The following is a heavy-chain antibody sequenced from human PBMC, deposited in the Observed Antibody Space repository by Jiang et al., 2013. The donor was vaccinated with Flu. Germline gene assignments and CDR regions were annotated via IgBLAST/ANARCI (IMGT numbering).Heavy chain of an antibody. V-gene: IGHV3-49*02. CDR3: TRDLVRDVILIPATYFDY. CDR2: ISKQTLSWAN. J-gene: IGHJ4*02. Sequence: KGLEWVGFISKQTLSWANRLAASVKGRXTISRDDSKSIAYLQMSSLKTEDTAVYYCTRDLVRDVILIPATYFDYWGQGALVTVSS. D-gene: IGHD2-2*01.